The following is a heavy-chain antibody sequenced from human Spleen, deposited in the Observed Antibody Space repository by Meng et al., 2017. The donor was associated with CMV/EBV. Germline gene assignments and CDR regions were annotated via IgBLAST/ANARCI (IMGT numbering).Heavy chain of an antibody. Sequence: LSGYYWSWIRQPPGKGLEWIGEINHSGSTNYNPSLKSRVTISVDTSKNQFSLKLSSVTAADTAVYYCARVTRYCSSTSCLRYYWYFDLWGRGTLVTVSS. V-gene: IGHV4-34*01. CDR3: ARVTRYCSSTSCLRYYWYFDL. J-gene: IGHJ2*01. CDR2: INHSGST. CDR1: LSGYY. D-gene: IGHD2-2*01.